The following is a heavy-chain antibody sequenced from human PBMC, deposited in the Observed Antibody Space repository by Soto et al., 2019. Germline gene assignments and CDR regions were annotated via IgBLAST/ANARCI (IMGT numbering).Heavy chain of an antibody. Sequence: QVQLVESGGGVVQPGRSLRLSCAASGFTFSSYGRHWVGQAPGKGLEWVAVIWYDGSNKYYADSVKGRFTISRDNSKNTLYLQMNSLRAEDTAVYYCARSYSSSWSHFDYWGQGTLVTVSS. V-gene: IGHV3-33*01. D-gene: IGHD6-13*01. CDR2: IWYDGSNK. J-gene: IGHJ4*02. CDR3: ARSYSSSWSHFDY. CDR1: GFTFSSYG.